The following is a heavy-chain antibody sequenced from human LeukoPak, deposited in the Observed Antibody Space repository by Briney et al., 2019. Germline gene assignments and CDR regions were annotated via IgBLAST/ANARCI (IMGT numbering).Heavy chain of an antibody. CDR2: INWNGGST. D-gene: IGHD4-11*01. CDR3: ARDRGTTVWFDP. V-gene: IGHV3-20*04. J-gene: IGHJ5*02. CDR1: GFTFSNAW. Sequence: PGGSLRLSCAASGFTFSNAWMSWVRQAPGKGLEWVSGINWNGGSTGYADSVKGRFTISRDNAKNSLYLQMNSLRAEDTALYYCARDRGTTVWFDPWGQGTLVTVSS.